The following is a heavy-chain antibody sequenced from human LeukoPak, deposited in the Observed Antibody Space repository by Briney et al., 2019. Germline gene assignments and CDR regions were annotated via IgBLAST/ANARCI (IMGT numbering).Heavy chain of an antibody. V-gene: IGHV3-23*01. Sequence: GGSLRLSCAASGFTFSAYAMTWVRQAPGKGLEWVSGITGSGGGTFYADSVKGRFTISRDNSKSTLNLQMNSLRAEDTAVYYCARGVGYSYGLYYFDYWGEGALVTVSS. CDR3: ARGVGYSYGLYYFDY. D-gene: IGHD5-18*01. J-gene: IGHJ4*02. CDR2: ITGSGGGT. CDR1: GFTFSAYA.